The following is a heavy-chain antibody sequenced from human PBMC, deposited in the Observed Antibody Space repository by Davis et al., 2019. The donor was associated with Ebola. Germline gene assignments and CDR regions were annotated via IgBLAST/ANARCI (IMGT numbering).Heavy chain of an antibody. CDR2: SRNKENRYST. D-gene: IGHD1/OR15-1a*01. CDR1: GFPFSVYF. CDR3: VTENWYRFES. J-gene: IGHJ4*02. V-gene: IGHV3-72*01. Sequence: PGGSLRLSCAASGFPFSVYFMDWVRLTPGKGLEWVCLSRNKENRYSTEYAASVKGRFTISRDDSKNLLYLEMNSLRTEDTAVYYCVTENWYRFESWGQGTLVTVSS.